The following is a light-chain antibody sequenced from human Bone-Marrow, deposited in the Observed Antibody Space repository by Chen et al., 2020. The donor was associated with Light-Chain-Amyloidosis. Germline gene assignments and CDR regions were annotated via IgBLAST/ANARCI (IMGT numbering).Light chain of an antibody. Sequence: EIVLTQSPGPLSLSPGEGANLSCRASQTISSNYLTWYQQKFGQAHRLLIYGSSSRATGIPDRFTGSGSGTDFTLTINRLEPEDFAMYYCQQYGTSPLTFGGGTKVEIK. CDR1: QTISSNY. CDR2: GSS. J-gene: IGKJ4*01. V-gene: IGKV3-20*01. CDR3: QQYGTSPLT.